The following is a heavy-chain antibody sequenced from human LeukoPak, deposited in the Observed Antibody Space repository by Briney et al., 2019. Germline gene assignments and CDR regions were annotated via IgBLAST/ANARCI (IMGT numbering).Heavy chain of an antibody. CDR2: IGTGGET. CDR3: AKRATVTTKYFDS. J-gene: IGHJ4*02. V-gene: IGHV3-23*01. Sequence: QSGGSLRLSCAASGFIFSAYAMSWVRQAPGQGLEWVSVIGTGGETHYADSVRGRFTISRNNFKNTLYLQMNSLRAEDTAVYYCAKRATVTTKYFDSWGQGTLVTVSS. D-gene: IGHD4-17*01. CDR1: GFIFSAYA.